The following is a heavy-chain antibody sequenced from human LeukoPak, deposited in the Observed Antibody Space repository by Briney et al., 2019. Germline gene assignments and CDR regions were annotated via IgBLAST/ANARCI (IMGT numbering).Heavy chain of an antibody. CDR2: MHHSGKA. D-gene: IGHD3-10*01. Sequence: SVTLSLTCTVSGGSMIDHYWSWVRQPPGKGLEWVGYMHHSGKANSNPSLKSRVTISVDTSKNQVSLKLSSVTAADTAVYYCARDTHEYGSGSYYDDTFDSWGQGTLVTVSS. J-gene: IGHJ3*02. CDR3: ARDTHEYGSGSYYDDTFDS. CDR1: GGSMIDHY. V-gene: IGHV4-59*11.